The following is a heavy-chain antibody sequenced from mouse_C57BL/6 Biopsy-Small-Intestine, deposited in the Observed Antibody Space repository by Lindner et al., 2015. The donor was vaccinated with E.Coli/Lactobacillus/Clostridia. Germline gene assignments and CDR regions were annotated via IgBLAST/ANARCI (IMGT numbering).Heavy chain of an antibody. V-gene: IGHV2-2*01. Sequence: VQLQESGPGLVQPSQSLSITCTVSGFSLTNYGVHWVRQSPGKGLECLGVIWGDGGTDYNAAFISRLSITKDNSKSQVFFKMSSLQADDTAIYYCARNHYDYPYYFAVDHWGQGTSVTVSS. CDR3: ARNHYDYPYYFAVDH. CDR2: IWGDGGT. D-gene: IGHD2-4*01. J-gene: IGHJ4*01. CDR1: GFSLTNYG.